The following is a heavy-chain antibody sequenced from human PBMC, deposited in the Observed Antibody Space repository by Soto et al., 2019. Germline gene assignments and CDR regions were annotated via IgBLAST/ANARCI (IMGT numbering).Heavy chain of an antibody. CDR2: ISWNSDST. D-gene: IGHD3-10*01. Sequence: EMQLVESGGGSVQPGRSLRLSCTASGFNFEEYAMHWVRQAPGKGLEWVSSISWNSDSTGYGDSVKGRFTIARDNAKNSLYLQMNSLRSEDTALYYCAKETAWGAGNKFGYFGMDVWGQGTTVTVSS. CDR1: GFNFEEYA. J-gene: IGHJ6*02. V-gene: IGHV3-9*01. CDR3: AKETAWGAGNKFGYFGMDV.